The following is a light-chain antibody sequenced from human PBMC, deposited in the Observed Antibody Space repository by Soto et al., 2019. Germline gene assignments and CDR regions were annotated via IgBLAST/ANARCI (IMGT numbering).Light chain of an antibody. CDR1: QSVSSN. Sequence: EIVMTQSPATLSVSPGERATLSCRASQSVSSNLAWYQQKPGQAPRLLMYGASTRATGIPDRFSGSGSGTECTLTISSLQSEDFAVYYCQQHNNWPPWTFGQGTKVEI. CDR3: QQHNNWPPWT. CDR2: GAS. V-gene: IGKV3-15*01. J-gene: IGKJ1*01.